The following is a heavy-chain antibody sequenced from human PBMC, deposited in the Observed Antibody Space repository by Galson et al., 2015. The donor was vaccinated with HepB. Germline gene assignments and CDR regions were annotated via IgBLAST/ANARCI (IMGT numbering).Heavy chain of an antibody. CDR1: GFTFSSYG. CDR2: IRYDGSNK. V-gene: IGHV3-30*02. Sequence: SLRLSCAASGFTFSSYGMHWVRQAPGKGLEWVAFIRYDGSNKYYADSVKGRFTISRDNSKNTLYLQMNSLRAEDMAVYYCAKDPSSFGELFYGVEYWGQGTLVTVSS. J-gene: IGHJ4*02. D-gene: IGHD3-10*01. CDR3: AKDPSSFGELFYGVEY.